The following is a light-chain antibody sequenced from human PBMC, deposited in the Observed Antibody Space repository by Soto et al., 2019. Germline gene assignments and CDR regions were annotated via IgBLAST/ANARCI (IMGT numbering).Light chain of an antibody. Sequence: DIQMTQSPSSVSASVGDRVTITCRASQGISSYLAWYQQKPGKAPKLLIYAASSLQSGVPSRLSGSGSGTDFTLTISSLQPEDFATYYCQQANSFPPETVGQGTRLDIK. V-gene: IGKV1-12*01. J-gene: IGKJ5*01. CDR1: QGISSY. CDR2: AAS. CDR3: QQANSFPPET.